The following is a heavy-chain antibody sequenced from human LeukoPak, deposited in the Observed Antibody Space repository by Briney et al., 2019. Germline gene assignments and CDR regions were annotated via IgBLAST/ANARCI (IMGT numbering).Heavy chain of an antibody. CDR3: ARLLNRSGFIY. CDR1: GGSISSSSYY. V-gene: IGHV4-39*07. Sequence: PSETLSLTCTVSGGSISSSSYYWGWLRQPPGKGLEWIGTIYYSGSTYYNPSLKSRVTISVDTSKNQFSLKLSSVTAADTAVYYCARLLNRSGFIYWGQGTLVTVSS. D-gene: IGHD1-14*01. CDR2: IYYSGST. J-gene: IGHJ4*02.